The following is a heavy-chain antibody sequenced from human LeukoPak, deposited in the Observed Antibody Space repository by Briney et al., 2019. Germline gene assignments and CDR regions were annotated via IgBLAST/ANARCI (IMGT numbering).Heavy chain of an antibody. V-gene: IGHV3-30-3*01. Sequence: GGSLRLSCAASGFTFSSYAMHWVRQAPGKGLEWVAVISYDGSNKHYADSVKGRFTISRDNSKNTLYLQMNSLRAEDTAVYYCARGGMINPTPVDYWGQGTLVTVSS. D-gene: IGHD3-22*01. J-gene: IGHJ4*02. CDR3: ARGGMINPTPVDY. CDR2: ISYDGSNK. CDR1: GFTFSSYA.